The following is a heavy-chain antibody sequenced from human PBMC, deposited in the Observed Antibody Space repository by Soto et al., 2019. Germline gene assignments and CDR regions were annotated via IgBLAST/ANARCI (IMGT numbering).Heavy chain of an antibody. D-gene: IGHD3-10*01. J-gene: IGHJ4*02. CDR2: ISSSSSYI. Sequence: EVQLVESGGGLVKPGGSLRLSCAASGFTFSSYSMNWVRQAPGKGLEWVSSISSSSSYIYYADSVKGRFTISRDKAKNSLYLQMNSLRAEDTAVYYCARGANRECFDYWGQGTLVTVSS. V-gene: IGHV3-21*01. CDR3: ARGANRECFDY. CDR1: GFTFSSYS.